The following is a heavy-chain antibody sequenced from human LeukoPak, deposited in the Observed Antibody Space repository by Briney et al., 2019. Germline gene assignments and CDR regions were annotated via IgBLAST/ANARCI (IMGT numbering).Heavy chain of an antibody. V-gene: IGHV4-59*08. CDR1: GVSISSYY. J-gene: IGHJ4*02. D-gene: IGHD4-17*01. CDR3: ATRRLAGDYAFDY. CDR2: IYYSGST. Sequence: SETLSFTCTVSGVSISSYYWSWIRQPPGKGLEWIGCIYYSGSTNYNPSLKSRVTISVDTSKNQISLKLSAVTAADTAVYYCATRRLAGDYAFDYWGQGTMVTVST.